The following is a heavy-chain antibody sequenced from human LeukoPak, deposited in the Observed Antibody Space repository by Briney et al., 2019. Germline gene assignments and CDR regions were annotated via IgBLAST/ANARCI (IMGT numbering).Heavy chain of an antibody. V-gene: IGHV3-23*01. CDR2: IRGSGGSNT. D-gene: IGHD5-12*01. Sequence: GGSLRLSCAASGFTFSTYAMSWVRQAPGKGLEWVSTIRGSGGSNTYYADSAQGRFTISRDNSKNTLYLQMNTLRAEDTAVYYCAKGVLRSSPDYWGQGTLVTVSS. CDR1: GFTFSTYA. CDR3: AKGVLRSSPDY. J-gene: IGHJ4*02.